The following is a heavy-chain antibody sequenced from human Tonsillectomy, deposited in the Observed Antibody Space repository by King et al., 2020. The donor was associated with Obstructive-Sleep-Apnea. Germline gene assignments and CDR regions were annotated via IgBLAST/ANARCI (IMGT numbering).Heavy chain of an antibody. Sequence: QVQLVESGGGVVQPGKSLRLSCAASGFTFSYYAMHWVRQAPGKGLEWVAIISYDGSNKYYADSGKGRFTISRAKSKNTQYLQMNSLRPEDTAVYYCAGGRGAEGYNYYYGVDVWGQGTTVTVSS. CDR3: AGGRGAEGYNYYYGVDV. V-gene: IGHV3-30-3*01. D-gene: IGHD3-10*01. J-gene: IGHJ6*02. CDR2: ISYDGSNK. CDR1: GFTFSYYA.